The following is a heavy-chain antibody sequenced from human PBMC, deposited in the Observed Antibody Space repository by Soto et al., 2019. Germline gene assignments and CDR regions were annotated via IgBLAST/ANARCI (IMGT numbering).Heavy chain of an antibody. V-gene: IGHV1-18*01. J-gene: IGHJ6*02. CDR3: ARDAVVWNGGDRYYYGLDV. D-gene: IGHD1-1*01. CDR2: ISVHNGNT. CDR1: DYTFINYW. Sequence: VASVKVSCKASDYTFINYWISWVLQAPGQGLEWMGWISVHNGNTNYPQKFQGRVSMTTNTSTNTAYMELRSLRSDDTAVYYCARDAVVWNGGDRYYYGLDVWGQGTTVTVSS.